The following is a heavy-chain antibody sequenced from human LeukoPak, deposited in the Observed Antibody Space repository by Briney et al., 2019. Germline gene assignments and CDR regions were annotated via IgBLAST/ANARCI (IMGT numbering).Heavy chain of an antibody. V-gene: IGHV3-48*03. CDR3: ARDHAYAFDI. D-gene: IGHD2-2*01. CDR2: ISSSGSTI. J-gene: IGHJ3*02. Sequence: GGSLRLSCAASGFTFSRYEMNWVRQAPGKGLEWVSYISSSGSTIYYADSVKGRFTISRDNAKNALYLQMNIQRAEDTAVYYCARDHAYAFDIWGQGTLVTVSS. CDR1: GFTFSRYE.